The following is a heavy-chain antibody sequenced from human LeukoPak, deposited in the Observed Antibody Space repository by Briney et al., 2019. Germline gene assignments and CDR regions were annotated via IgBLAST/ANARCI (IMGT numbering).Heavy chain of an antibody. CDR2: IKDDGSES. J-gene: IGHJ4*02. CDR3: ARTIRGY. CDR1: GFTFSNYW. D-gene: IGHD4/OR15-4a*01. V-gene: IGHV3-7*01. Sequence: GGSLRLSCAASGFTFSNYWMSWVRQAPGKGLEWVANIKDDGSESYYVDSVKGRLTISRDNVKNSLYLQMTSLRDEDTAVYYCARTIRGYWGQGTLVTVSS.